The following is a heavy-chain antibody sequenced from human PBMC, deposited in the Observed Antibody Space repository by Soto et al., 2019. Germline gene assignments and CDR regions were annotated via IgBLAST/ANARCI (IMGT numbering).Heavy chain of an antibody. CDR3: AKERGSDWSPHFFDS. D-gene: IGHD6-19*01. Sequence: EVQLLQSGGGLVQPGGSLRLSCAASGFTFTDYAMSWVRQAPGKALEWVSAISGSGGSTYYADPVKGRFTISRDNSKNTLYLQMNSLRAEYRAVYYCAKERGSDWSPHFFDSWGQGTLVTVSS. CDR2: ISGSGGST. CDR1: GFTFTDYA. J-gene: IGHJ4*02. V-gene: IGHV3-23*01.